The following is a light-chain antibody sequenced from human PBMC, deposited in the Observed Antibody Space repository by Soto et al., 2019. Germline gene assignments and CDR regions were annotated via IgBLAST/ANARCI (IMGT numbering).Light chain of an antibody. CDR1: SSDVGGYKY. V-gene: IGLV2-14*01. CDR2: EVS. CDR3: TSYTSSSSVL. J-gene: IGLJ2*01. Sequence: QSALTQPASVSGSPGQSITISCTGTSSDVGGYKYVSWYQQYPGKAPKLMIYEVSNRPSGVSTRFSGSKSGTTASLTISGLQAEDEAAYYCTSYTSSSSVLFGGGTKLTVL.